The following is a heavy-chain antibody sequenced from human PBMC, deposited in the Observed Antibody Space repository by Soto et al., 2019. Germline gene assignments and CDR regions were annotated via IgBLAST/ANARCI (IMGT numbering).Heavy chain of an antibody. CDR1: GFSFSSYA. J-gene: IGHJ4*02. V-gene: IGHV3-23*01. Sequence: GGSLRLSCAASGFSFSSYAMSWVRQAPGKGLEWVSTISGSGGSTYYADSVKGRFTISRDNSKNTLYLQMNSLRAEDTAVYYCANIIIWSGPKYLVYWCPGTLVSVFS. D-gene: IGHD3-10*01. CDR3: ANIIIWSGPKYLVY. CDR2: ISGSGGST.